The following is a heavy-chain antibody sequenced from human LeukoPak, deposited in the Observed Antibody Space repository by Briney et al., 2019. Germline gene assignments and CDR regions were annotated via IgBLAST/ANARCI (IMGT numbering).Heavy chain of an antibody. CDR1: GGSISAYY. Sequence: KSSETLSLTCTVSGGSISAYYWSWIRQPPGKGLEWIGYIHYSGTTNYYPSLKSRVTIALDTPKNQFSLKLNSVTAADTAVYYCARFGTSSSRFFDQWGQGTLVTVSS. V-gene: IGHV4-59*01. CDR2: IHYSGTT. D-gene: IGHD6-6*01. CDR3: ARFGTSSSRFFDQ. J-gene: IGHJ4*02.